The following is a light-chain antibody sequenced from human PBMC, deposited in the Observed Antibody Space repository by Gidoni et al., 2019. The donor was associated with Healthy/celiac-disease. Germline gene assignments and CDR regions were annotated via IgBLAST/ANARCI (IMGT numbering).Light chain of an antibody. J-gene: IGKJ4*01. V-gene: IGKV1-5*03. CDR3: QQSNSYPLT. CDR2: KAS. Sequence: DIQMTQSPSTLSASVGDRGTTTCRASQSISSWLAWYQQKPGKAPKLLIYKASSLESGVPSRFSGSGSGTEFTLTIRSLQPDDFATYYCQQSNSYPLTFGGGTKVEIK. CDR1: QSISSW.